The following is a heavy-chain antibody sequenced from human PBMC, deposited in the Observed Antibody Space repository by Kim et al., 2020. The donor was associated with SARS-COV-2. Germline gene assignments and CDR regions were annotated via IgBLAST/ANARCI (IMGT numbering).Heavy chain of an antibody. V-gene: IGHV3-11*01. Sequence: VGSLRLSCVASGFTFSDYYMSWIRQAPGKGLEWVSYISSSGSTIYYADSVKGRFTIFRDNAKNSLYLQMNSLRAEDTAVYYCASGLGLPRGGYYYYYGMDVWGQGTTVTVSS. D-gene: IGHD3-9*01. CDR3: ASGLGLPRGGYYYYYGMDV. J-gene: IGHJ6*02. CDR2: ISSSGSTI. CDR1: GFTFSDYY.